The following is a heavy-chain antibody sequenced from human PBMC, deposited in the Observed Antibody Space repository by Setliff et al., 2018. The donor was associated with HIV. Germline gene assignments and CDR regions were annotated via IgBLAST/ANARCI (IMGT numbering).Heavy chain of an antibody. J-gene: IGHJ4*02. CDR3: ARAPTYSITIFGVVIAYFDY. V-gene: IGHV1-69*13. CDR2: VISIFSRA. Sequence: SVKVSCKASGDTFTRFGFTWVRQAPGQGLEWMGGVISIFSRAVYAQKFQGRVTITADESTSTAYMELSSLRSEDTAVYYCARAPTYSITIFGVVIAYFDYWGQGTLVTVSS. CDR1: GDTFTRFG. D-gene: IGHD3-3*01.